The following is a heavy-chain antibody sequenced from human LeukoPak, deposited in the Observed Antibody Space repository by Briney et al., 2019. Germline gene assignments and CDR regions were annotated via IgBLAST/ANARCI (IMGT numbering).Heavy chain of an antibody. V-gene: IGHV4-34*01. CDR3: AREIRSYGSGSYYNRGYYYYYGMDV. D-gene: IGHD3-10*01. CDR1: GGSFSGYY. J-gene: IGHJ6*04. CDR2: INHSGGT. Sequence: SETLSLTCAVYGGSFSGYYWSWIRQPPGKGLEWIGEINHSGGTNYNPSLKSRVTISVDTSKNQFSLKLSSVTAADTAVYYCAREIRSYGSGSYYNRGYYYYYGMDVWGKGTTVTVSS.